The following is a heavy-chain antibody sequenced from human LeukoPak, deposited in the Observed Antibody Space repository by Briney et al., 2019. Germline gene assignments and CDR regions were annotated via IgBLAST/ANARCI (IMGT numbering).Heavy chain of an antibody. V-gene: IGHV1-46*01. CDR3: ASGILTGYYAFDI. J-gene: IGHJ3*02. D-gene: IGHD3-9*01. CDR1: GYTFTSYY. CDR2: INSSGGST. Sequence: ASVKVSCKASGYTFTSYYMHWVRQAPGQGLEWMGIINSSGGSTSYAQKFQGRVTMTRDMSTSTVYMELSSLRSEDTAVYYCASGILTGYYAFDIWGQGTMVTVSS.